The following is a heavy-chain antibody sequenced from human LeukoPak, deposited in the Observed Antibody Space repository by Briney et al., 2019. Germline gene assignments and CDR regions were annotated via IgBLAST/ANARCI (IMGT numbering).Heavy chain of an antibody. D-gene: IGHD5-18*01. CDR1: GGSLSSSNW. J-gene: IGHJ6*02. CDR3: AGGRIQLWLHFYGMDV. Sequence: SGTLSLTCAVSGGSLSSSNWWSWVRQPPGKGLEWIGEIYHSGSTNYNPSLKSRVTISVDKSKNQFSLKLSSVTAADTAVYYCAGGRIQLWLHFYGMDVWGQGTTVTVSS. CDR2: IYHSGST. V-gene: IGHV4-4*02.